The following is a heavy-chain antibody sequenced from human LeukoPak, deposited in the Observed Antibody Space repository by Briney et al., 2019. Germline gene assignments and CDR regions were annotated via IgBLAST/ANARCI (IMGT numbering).Heavy chain of an antibody. Sequence: SETLSLTCTVSGGSISSYYWSWIRQPPGKGLEWIGYIYSSGSTGYNPSLKSRVTISVDTSKNQFSLKLSSVTAADTAVYFCARSGYSGYDWEDYWGQRTLVTVSS. CDR3: ARSGYSGYDWEDY. D-gene: IGHD5-12*01. V-gene: IGHV4-59*01. CDR2: IYSSGST. CDR1: GGSISSYY. J-gene: IGHJ4*02.